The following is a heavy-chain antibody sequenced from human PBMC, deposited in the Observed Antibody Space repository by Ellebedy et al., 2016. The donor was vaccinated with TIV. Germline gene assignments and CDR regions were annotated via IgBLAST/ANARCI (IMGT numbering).Heavy chain of an antibody. CDR3: ARDYYQDVLTDYWDDTFDI. CDR2: IYYSGST. CDR1: GGSISSYY. Sequence: MPSETLSLTCTVSGGSISSYYWSWIRQHPGKGLEWIGYIYYSGSTYYNPSLKSRVTISVDTSKNQFSLKLSSVTAADTAVYYCARDYYQDVLTDYWDDTFDIWGQGTVVTVSS. J-gene: IGHJ3*02. D-gene: IGHD3-9*01. V-gene: IGHV4-59*06.